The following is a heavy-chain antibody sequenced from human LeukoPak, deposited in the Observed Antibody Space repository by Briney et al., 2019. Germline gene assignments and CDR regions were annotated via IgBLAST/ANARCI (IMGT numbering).Heavy chain of an antibody. CDR3: ARPMTTVTTGAFDI. CDR2: IIPIFGTA. D-gene: IGHD4-17*01. V-gene: IGHV1-69*13. J-gene: IGHJ3*02. Sequence: SVKFSCQASGGTFSSYAISWVRQAPGQGLEWMGGIIPIFGTANYAQKFQGRVTITADESTSTAYMELSSLRSEDTAVYYCARPMTTVTTGAFDIWGQGTMVTVSS. CDR1: GGTFSSYA.